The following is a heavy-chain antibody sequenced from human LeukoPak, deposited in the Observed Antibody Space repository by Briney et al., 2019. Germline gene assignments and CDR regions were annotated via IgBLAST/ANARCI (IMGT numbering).Heavy chain of an antibody. CDR1: GFTFSSYA. D-gene: IGHD3-10*01. Sequence: PGGSLRLSCAASGFTFSSYAMGWVRQAPGKGLEWVSAISGSGGSAYYADSVKGRFTISRDNSKNTLYLQMNSLRAEDTAVYYCAKTMVRGASTPYYFDYWGQGTLVTVSS. CDR2: ISGSGGSA. J-gene: IGHJ4*02. V-gene: IGHV3-23*01. CDR3: AKTMVRGASTPYYFDY.